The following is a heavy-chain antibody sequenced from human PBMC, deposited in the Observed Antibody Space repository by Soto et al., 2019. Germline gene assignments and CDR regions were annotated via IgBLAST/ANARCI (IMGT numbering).Heavy chain of an antibody. CDR1: GYTFTGYY. CDR2: INPNSGGT. D-gene: IGHD4-17*01. CDR3: AIIDYGDYEAIDY. Sequence: QVQLVQPGAEVKKPGASVKVSCKASGYTFTGYYMHWVRQAPGQGLEWMGWINPNSGGTNYAQKIQGRGTMPRDTSISTAYMELSRLRSDDTAVYYCAIIDYGDYEAIDYWGQGTLVTVSS. V-gene: IGHV1-2*02. J-gene: IGHJ4*02.